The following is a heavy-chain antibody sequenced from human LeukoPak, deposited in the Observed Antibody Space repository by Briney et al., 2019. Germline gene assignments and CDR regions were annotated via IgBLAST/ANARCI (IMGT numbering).Heavy chain of an antibody. CDR1: GGSISSSSYY. CDR2: IYYSGST. J-gene: IGHJ5*02. Sequence: SETLSLTCTVSGGSISSSSYYWGWIRQPPGKGLEWIGGIYYSGSTYYNPSLKSRVTISVDTSKNQFSLKLSSVTAADTAVYYCARHCGGDCYSGLWFDPWGQGTLVTVSS. V-gene: IGHV4-39*01. D-gene: IGHD2-21*02. CDR3: ARHCGGDCYSGLWFDP.